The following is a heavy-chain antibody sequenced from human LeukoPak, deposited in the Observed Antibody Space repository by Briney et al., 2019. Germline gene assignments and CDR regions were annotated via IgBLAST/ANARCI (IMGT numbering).Heavy chain of an antibody. V-gene: IGHV4-59*08. Sequence: KPSETLSLTCTVSGGSISSHYWSWIRQPPGKGLEYIGYIYHSGSTNYNPSLKSRVTISVDTSKNQFSLKLSSVTVADTAVYYCARSYQTWTVSPFDYWGQGTLVTVSS. D-gene: IGHD2-21*01. CDR2: IYHSGST. CDR3: ARSYQTWTVSPFDY. J-gene: IGHJ4*02. CDR1: GGSISSHY.